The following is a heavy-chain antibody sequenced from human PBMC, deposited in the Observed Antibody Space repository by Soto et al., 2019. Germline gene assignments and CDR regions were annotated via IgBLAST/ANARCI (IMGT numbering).Heavy chain of an antibody. CDR2: IYYNGHT. J-gene: IGHJ5*02. D-gene: IGHD2-15*01. CDR1: GASVSSGRYY. CDR3: ARGRIWFDP. Sequence: PSETLSLTCTVSGASVSSGRYYWSWIRQPPGKKLEWMGYIYYNGHTDYNPSLKSRVTISVDTSKNQFSLMLTSVTAADTAVYYCARGRIWFDPWSQGTLVTVSS. V-gene: IGHV4-61*01.